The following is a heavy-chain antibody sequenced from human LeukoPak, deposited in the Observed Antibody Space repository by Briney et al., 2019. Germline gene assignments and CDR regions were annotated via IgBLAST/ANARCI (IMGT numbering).Heavy chain of an antibody. J-gene: IGHJ6*03. CDR2: INPNSGGT. CDR1: GYTFTGYY. D-gene: IGHD6-6*01. V-gene: IGHV1-2*02. Sequence: GASVKVPCKASGYTFTGYYMHWVRQAPGQGLEWMGWINPNSGGTNYAQKFQGRVTMTRDTSISTAYMELSRLRSDDTAGYYCARDLSSSTVYYYYYMDVWGKGTTVTVSS. CDR3: ARDLSSSTVYYYYYMDV.